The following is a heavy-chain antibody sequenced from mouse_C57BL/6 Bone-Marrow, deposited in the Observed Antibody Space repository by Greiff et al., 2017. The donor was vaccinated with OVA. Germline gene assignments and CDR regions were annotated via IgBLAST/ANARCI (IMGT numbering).Heavy chain of an antibody. V-gene: IGHV5-9-1*02. CDR2: ISSGGDYI. Sequence: EVKLVESGAGLVKPGGSLKLSCAASGFTFSSYAMSWVRQTPEKRLEWVAYISSGGDYIYYADTVKGRFTISRDNARNTLYLQMSSLKSEDTAMYYCTRDRITTVVAPFAYWGQGTLVTVSA. CDR1: GFTFSSYA. CDR3: TRDRITTVVAPFAY. D-gene: IGHD1-1*01. J-gene: IGHJ3*01.